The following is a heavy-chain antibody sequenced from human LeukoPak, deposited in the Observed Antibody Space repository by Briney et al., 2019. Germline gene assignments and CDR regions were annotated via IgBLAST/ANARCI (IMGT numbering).Heavy chain of an antibody. V-gene: IGHV4-59*08. CDR1: GGSISSYF. D-gene: IGHD6-13*01. J-gene: IGHJ6*02. Sequence: PSETLSLTCTVSGGSISSYFWNWIRQPPGKGLEWIGYINYIRTTDYNPSLKSRVTISLDTSKNRFSLKLSSVTAADTAMYYCARSYSSSDHYYYYGMDVWGQGTTVTVSS. CDR3: ARSYSSSDHYYYYGMDV. CDR2: INYIRTT.